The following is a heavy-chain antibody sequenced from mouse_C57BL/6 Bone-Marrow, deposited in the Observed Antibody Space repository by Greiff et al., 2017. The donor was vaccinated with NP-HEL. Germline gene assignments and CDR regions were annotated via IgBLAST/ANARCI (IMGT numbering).Heavy chain of an antibody. Sequence: QVQLQQPGAELVKPGASVKLSCKASGYTFTSYWMHWVKQRPGQGLEWIGMIHPNSGSTNYNEKFKSKATLTVDKSSSTAYMQLSSLTSEDSAVYYCAFYYDYPWFADWGQGTLVTVSA. J-gene: IGHJ3*01. D-gene: IGHD2-4*01. CDR3: AFYYDYPWFAD. V-gene: IGHV1-64*01. CDR2: IHPNSGST. CDR1: GYTFTSYW.